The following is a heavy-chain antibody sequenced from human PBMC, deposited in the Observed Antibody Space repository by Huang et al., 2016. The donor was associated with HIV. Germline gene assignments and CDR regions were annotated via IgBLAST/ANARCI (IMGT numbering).Heavy chain of an antibody. Sequence: QVQLVESGAELKKPGASVRVSCKVSGYTVRELSLHWVRQAPEKGLEWMGGFEPEEGETIYAQRLQGRVTMTEDTSTDTAYMALSSLRPEDTAVYYCATSTPDVGAGVLRSAFDIWGQGTMVTVSS. CDR3: ATSTPDVGAGVLRSAFDI. D-gene: IGHD2-15*01. J-gene: IGHJ3*02. CDR1: GYTVRELS. V-gene: IGHV1-24*01. CDR2: FEPEEGET.